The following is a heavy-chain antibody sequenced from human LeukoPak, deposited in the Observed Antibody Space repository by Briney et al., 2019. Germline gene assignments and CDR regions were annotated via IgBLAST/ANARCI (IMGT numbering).Heavy chain of an antibody. CDR3: ATARDRHSVYSSLDY. J-gene: IGHJ4*02. D-gene: IGHD5/OR15-5a*01. CDR1: GYTFTGYY. Sequence: ASVKVSCKASGYTFTGYYIHWVRQAPGQGLEWMGWINPNSGGTNYAQKFQGRVTMTRDTSISTAYMELSSLRSDDTAVYYCATARDRHSVYSSLDYWGQGTLVTVSS. V-gene: IGHV1-2*02. CDR2: INPNSGGT.